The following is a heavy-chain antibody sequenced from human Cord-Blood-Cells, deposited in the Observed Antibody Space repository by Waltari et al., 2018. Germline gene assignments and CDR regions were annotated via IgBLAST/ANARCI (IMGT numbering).Heavy chain of an antibody. CDR3: ARHAPYSSSLYYFDY. CDR2: IYYSGST. CDR1: GGSISSSSYY. J-gene: IGHJ4*02. Sequence: QLQLQESGPGLVKPSETLSLTCTVSGGSISSSSYYWGWIRQPPGKGLEWIGSIYYSGSTYYNPSLKSRVTISVDTSKSQFSLKLSSVTAADTAVYYCARHAPYSSSLYYFDYWGQGTLVTVSS. V-gene: IGHV4-39*01. D-gene: IGHD6-13*01.